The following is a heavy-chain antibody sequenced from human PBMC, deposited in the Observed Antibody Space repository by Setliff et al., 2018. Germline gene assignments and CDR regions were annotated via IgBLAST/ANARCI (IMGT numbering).Heavy chain of an antibody. V-gene: IGHV3-53*01. CDR3: ARGEAWGRGYAFDI. D-gene: IGHD7-27*01. Sequence: GGSLRLSCAASGFAVSGDYMSWVRQAPGKGLEWVGAIYSDDARTFHADSVKGRFTISRDNAKNTVYLQMNSLRVEDTAVYYCARGEAWGRGYAFDIWGQGTMVTVSS. J-gene: IGHJ3*02. CDR1: GFAVSGDY. CDR2: IYSDDART.